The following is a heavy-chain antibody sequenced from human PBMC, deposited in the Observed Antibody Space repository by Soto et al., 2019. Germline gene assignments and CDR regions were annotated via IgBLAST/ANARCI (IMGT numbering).Heavy chain of an antibody. CDR3: ARQTDSYYTFDAFDI. J-gene: IGHJ3*02. Sequence: PSETLSLTCTVSGGPVSSNSYSWGWIRQSPGKGLEWIGTIYSSENTYYNPSLLSRVTISVDTSKNQFSLKLSSVTAADTAVYYCARQTDSYYTFDAFDIWGQGTMVTVSS. CDR1: GGPVSSNSYS. V-gene: IGHV4-39*01. D-gene: IGHD3-22*01. CDR2: IYSSENT.